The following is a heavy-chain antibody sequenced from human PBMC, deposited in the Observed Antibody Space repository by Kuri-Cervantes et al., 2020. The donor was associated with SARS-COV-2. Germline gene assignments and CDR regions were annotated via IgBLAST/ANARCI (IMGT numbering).Heavy chain of an antibody. Sequence: GGSLRLSCAASGFTFSSYAMHWVRQAPGKGLEWVSYISSSGSTVYYADSVKGRFTISRDNAKNSLYLQMNSLRAEDTAVYYCANSLLLSLDYWGQGTLVTVSS. CDR3: ANSLLLSLDY. CDR2: ISSSGSTV. J-gene: IGHJ4*02. V-gene: IGHV3-48*04. D-gene: IGHD1-26*01. CDR1: GFTFSSYA.